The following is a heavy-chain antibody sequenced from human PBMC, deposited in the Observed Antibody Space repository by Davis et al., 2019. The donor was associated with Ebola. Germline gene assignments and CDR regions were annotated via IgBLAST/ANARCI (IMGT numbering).Heavy chain of an antibody. J-gene: IGHJ4*02. CDR2: INHSGST. V-gene: IGHV4-34*01. CDR1: GGSFSGYY. Sequence: SETLSLTCAVYGGSFSGYYWSWIRLPPGKGLEWIGEINHSGSTNYNPSLKSRVTISVDTSKNQFSLKLSSVTAAETAVYYCARHGQWLVAYFDYWGQGTLVTVSS. D-gene: IGHD6-19*01. CDR3: ARHGQWLVAYFDY.